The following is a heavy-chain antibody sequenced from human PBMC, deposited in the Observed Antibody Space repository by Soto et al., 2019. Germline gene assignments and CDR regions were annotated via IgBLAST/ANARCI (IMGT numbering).Heavy chain of an antibody. V-gene: IGHV3-15*01. Sequence: GGSLRLSCAASGFTFSNAWMSWVRQAPGKGLEWVGRIKSKTDGGTTDYAAPVKGRFTISRDDSKNTLYLQMNSLKTEDTAVYYCTTIADYIWGSYRRDAFDIWGQGTMVTVSS. CDR3: TTIADYIWGSYRRDAFDI. J-gene: IGHJ3*02. CDR1: GFTFSNAW. CDR2: IKSKTDGGTT. D-gene: IGHD3-16*02.